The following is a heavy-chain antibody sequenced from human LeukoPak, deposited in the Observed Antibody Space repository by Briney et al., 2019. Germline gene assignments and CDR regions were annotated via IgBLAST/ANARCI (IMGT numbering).Heavy chain of an antibody. V-gene: IGHV3-48*01. CDR3: ARGSNWGGGDY. D-gene: IGHD7-27*01. CDR1: GFTFSSYS. Sequence: GGSLRLSCAASGFTFSSYSMNWVRQAPGKGLEWVSYISSSSSTIYYADSVKGRFTISRDNAKNSLYLQMNSLRADDTAVYYWARGSNWGGGDYWGQGTLVTVPS. J-gene: IGHJ4*02. CDR2: ISSSSSTI.